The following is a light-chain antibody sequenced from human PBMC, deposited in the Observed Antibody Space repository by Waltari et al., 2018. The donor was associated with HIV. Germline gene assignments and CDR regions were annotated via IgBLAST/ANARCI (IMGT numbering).Light chain of an antibody. J-gene: IGLJ2*01. CDR3: SSYAGSKNVV. Sequence: QSALTQPPSASGSAGQSVSISCTGTSSDVGTYNYVSWYRQHPGKAPKLMVYEVTKRPSGVPDRFSGSKSGNTASLTVSGLQAEDEADYYCSSYAGSKNVVFGGGTKLTVL. CDR2: EVT. V-gene: IGLV2-8*01. CDR1: SSDVGTYNY.